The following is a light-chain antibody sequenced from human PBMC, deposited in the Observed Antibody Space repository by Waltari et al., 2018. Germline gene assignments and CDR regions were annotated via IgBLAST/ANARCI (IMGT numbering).Light chain of an antibody. CDR1: QSLLHNNGYNY. Sequence: DIVMTQSPLSLPVTPGEPASISCRSTQSLLHNNGYNYLDWYVQRPGQSPQRLIYLTSKRASGVPDRLSGSGSGTDFTLKISRVEAEDVGVYYCMQTLQTPFTFGGGTKVEIK. CDR2: LTS. V-gene: IGKV2-28*01. J-gene: IGKJ4*01. CDR3: MQTLQTPFT.